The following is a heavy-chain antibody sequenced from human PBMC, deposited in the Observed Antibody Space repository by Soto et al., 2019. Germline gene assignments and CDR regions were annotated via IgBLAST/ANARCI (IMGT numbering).Heavy chain of an antibody. D-gene: IGHD3-16*02. CDR3: ARGPGVWGSYRSYFDY. CDR1: GGSISSGGSY. Sequence: TLSLTCTVSGGSISSGGSYWSWIRQHPGKGLEWIGYIYYSGSTYYNPSLKSRVTISVDTSKNQFSLKLSSVTAADTAVYYCARGPGVWGSYRSYFDYWGQGTLVTVSS. J-gene: IGHJ4*02. CDR2: IYYSGST. V-gene: IGHV4-31*03.